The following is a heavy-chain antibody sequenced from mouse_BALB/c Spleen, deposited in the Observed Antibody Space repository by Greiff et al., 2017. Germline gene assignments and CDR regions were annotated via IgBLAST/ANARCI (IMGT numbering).Heavy chain of an antibody. CDR3: ARDDGYHTTYYFDY. CDR1: GFSLTSYG. CDR2: IWAGGST. J-gene: IGHJ2*01. D-gene: IGHD2-3*01. Sequence: VKLMESGPGLVAPSQSLSITCTVSGFSLTSYGVHWVRQPPGKGLEWLGVIWAGGSTNYNSALMSRLSISKDNSKSQVFLKMNSLQTDDTAMYYCARDDGYHTTYYFDYWGQGTTLTVSS. V-gene: IGHV2-9*02.